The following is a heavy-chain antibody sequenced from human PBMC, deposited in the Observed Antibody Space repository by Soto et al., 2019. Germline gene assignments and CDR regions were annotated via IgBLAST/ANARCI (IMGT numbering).Heavy chain of an antibody. J-gene: IGHJ4*02. CDR1: GYTFTSYG. D-gene: IGHD3-3*01. CDR2: ISTNNGNT. Sequence: ASVKVSCKDSGYTFTSYGISWVRPAPGQGLEWMAWISTNNGNTNYAQKLQGRVTMTTDSSTSTAYMELRSLRSDDSAVYYCARDERGYYDFWSGYSDFDYWGQGTLVTFSS. V-gene: IGHV1-18*01. CDR3: ARDERGYYDFWSGYSDFDY.